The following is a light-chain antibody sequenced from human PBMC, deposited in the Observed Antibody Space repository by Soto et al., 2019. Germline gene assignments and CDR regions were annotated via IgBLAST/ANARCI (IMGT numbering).Light chain of an antibody. CDR2: GAS. J-gene: IGKJ5*01. CDR3: QQANSFTIT. CDR1: QGISTW. Sequence: IQRTQSPSSLSASVGYRVTITCGASQGISTWLAWYQQKAGKAPNLLIYGASNLHSGVPSRFSGSGSGTNFTLTISSLKNEDFATYYCQQANSFTITFGQGTRLEIK. V-gene: IGKV1-12*01.